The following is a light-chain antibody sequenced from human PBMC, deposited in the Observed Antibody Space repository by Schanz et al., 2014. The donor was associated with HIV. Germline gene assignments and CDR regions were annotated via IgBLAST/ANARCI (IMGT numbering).Light chain of an antibody. V-gene: IGLV7-46*01. J-gene: IGLJ2*01. Sequence: QAVVTQEPSLTVSPGGTVTLTCGSSTGAVTSGHFPYWFQQKPGHAPRTLIYDTSNKHSWTPARFSGSLLGGKAALTLSGAQPEDEADYYCLLSYRDARGVFGGGTKLTVL. CDR3: LLSYRDARGV. CDR1: TGAVTSGHF. CDR2: DTS.